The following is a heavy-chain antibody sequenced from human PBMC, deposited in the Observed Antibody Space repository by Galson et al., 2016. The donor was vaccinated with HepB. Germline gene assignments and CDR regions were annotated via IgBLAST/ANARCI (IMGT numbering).Heavy chain of an antibody. V-gene: IGHV3-23*01. CDR3: ATLIPPIDHFDSSGPSYFDH. J-gene: IGHJ4*02. CDR1: GFTFYTYT. D-gene: IGHD3-22*01. CDR2: ISGRSGKA. Sequence: SLRLSCAASGFTFYTYTMSWVRQAPGKGLEWVSTISGRSGKAYYADSIKGRFIISRDNSKNTLYLQMNSLRAEDTAVYYCATLIPPIDHFDSSGPSYFDHWGQGTLITGSS.